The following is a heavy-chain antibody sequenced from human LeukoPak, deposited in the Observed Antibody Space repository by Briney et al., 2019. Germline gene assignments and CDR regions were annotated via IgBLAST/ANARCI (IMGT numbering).Heavy chain of an antibody. CDR2: IYTSGST. V-gene: IGHV4-61*02. CDR1: GGSISSGSYY. D-gene: IGHD3-22*01. Sequence: SETLSLTCTVSGGSISSGSYYWSWIRRPAGKGLEWIGRIYTSGSTNYNPSLKSRVTISVDTSKNQFSLKLSSVTAADTAVYYCARGTMIPSYNWFDPWGQGTLVTVSS. J-gene: IGHJ5*02. CDR3: ARGTMIPSYNWFDP.